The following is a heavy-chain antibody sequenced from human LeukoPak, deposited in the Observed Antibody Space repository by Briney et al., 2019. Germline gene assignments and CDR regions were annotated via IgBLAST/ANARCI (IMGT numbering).Heavy chain of an antibody. Sequence: GASLQISCQGSGYSFTSYWIGWVRQLPGKGLEWMGIIYPGDSDTRYSPSFQGQVTISADKSISTAYLQWSSLKASDTAMYYCARHRDVAFDYWGQGTLVTVSS. CDR2: IYPGDSDT. CDR3: ARHRDVAFDY. D-gene: IGHD5-24*01. CDR1: GYSFTSYW. J-gene: IGHJ4*02. V-gene: IGHV5-51*01.